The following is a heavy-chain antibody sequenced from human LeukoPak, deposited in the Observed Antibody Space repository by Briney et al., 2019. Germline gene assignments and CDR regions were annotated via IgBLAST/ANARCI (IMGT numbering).Heavy chain of an antibody. CDR1: GFTFSSYA. V-gene: IGHV3-30*07. CDR2: ISYDGSNK. D-gene: IGHD1-26*01. J-gene: IGHJ4*02. CDR3: AREAPGIVGAHFDY. Sequence: PGGSLRLSCAASGFTFSSYAMHWVRQAPGKGLEWVAVISYDGSNKYYADSVKGRFTISRDNSKNTLYLQMNSLRAEDTAVYYCAREAPGIVGAHFDYWGQGTLVTVSS.